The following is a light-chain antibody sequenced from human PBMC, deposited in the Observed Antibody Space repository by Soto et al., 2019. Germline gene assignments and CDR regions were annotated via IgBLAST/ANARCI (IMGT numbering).Light chain of an antibody. Sequence: DIQMTQSPSSLSASVGDRVTITCRASQSISSYLNWYQQKPGKAPKLLIYAASSLQSGVPSRFSGSGSGTDFTLTISSLQPEDFATYYCQQSCSIFMYTFGQGTKVDIK. V-gene: IGKV1-39*01. CDR2: AAS. CDR1: QSISSY. CDR3: QQSCSIFMYT. J-gene: IGKJ2*01.